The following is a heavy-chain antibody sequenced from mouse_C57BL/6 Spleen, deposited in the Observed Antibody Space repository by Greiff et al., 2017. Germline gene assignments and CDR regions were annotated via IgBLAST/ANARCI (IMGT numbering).Heavy chain of an antibody. CDR2: ISSGSSTI. CDR1: GFTFSDYG. V-gene: IGHV5-17*01. D-gene: IGHD2-3*01. CDR3: ARNYDGDYWFAY. Sequence: EVLLVESGGGLVKPGGSLKLSCAASGFTFSDYGMHWVRQAPEKGLEWVAFISSGSSTIYYADTVKGRFTISRDNAKNTLFVQMTSLRSEDTAMYYCARNYDGDYWFAYWGQGTLVTVSA. J-gene: IGHJ3*01.